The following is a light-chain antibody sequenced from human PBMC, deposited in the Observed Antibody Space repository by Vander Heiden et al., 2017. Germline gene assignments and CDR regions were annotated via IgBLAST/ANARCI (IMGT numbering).Light chain of an antibody. CDR3: QQYYSTPVT. CDR2: WAS. CDR1: QGVLYRSNNKNY. J-gene: IGKJ2*01. V-gene: IGKV4-1*01. Sequence: IVMTPSPYSLAVSLGERATINCKSTQGVLYRSNNKNYLAWYQQKPGQPPKLLIYWASTRESGVPDRFSGSGSGTDFTLTISSLQAEDVAVYYCQQYYSTPVTFGQGTKLEIK.